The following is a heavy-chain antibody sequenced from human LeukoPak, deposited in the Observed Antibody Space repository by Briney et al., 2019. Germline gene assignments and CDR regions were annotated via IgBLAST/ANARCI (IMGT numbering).Heavy chain of an antibody. D-gene: IGHD4-17*01. CDR1: GFTFSTYV. V-gene: IGHV3-23*01. Sequence: GGSLRLSCAASGFTFSTYVMSWVRQTPGKGLEWVSTISNSGGSTYNADSVKGRFTISRDNSKNTLYLQMNSLRAEDTAVYFCANSYTVTTSPFDYWGQGTLVTVSS. J-gene: IGHJ4*02. CDR2: ISNSGGST. CDR3: ANSYTVTTSPFDY.